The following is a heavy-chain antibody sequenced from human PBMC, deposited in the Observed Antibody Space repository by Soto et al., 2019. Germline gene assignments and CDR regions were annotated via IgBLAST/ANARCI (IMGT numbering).Heavy chain of an antibody. D-gene: IGHD4-17*01. V-gene: IGHV3-53*04. CDR1: GFTVSSNY. Sequence: EVQLVESGGGLVQPGGSLRLSCAASGFTVSSNYMSWVRQAPGKGLEWVSVIYSGGSTYYADSVKGRFTISRHNSKNTLYLQMNSLRAEDTAVYCCARHYALDAFDIWGQGTMVTVSS. J-gene: IGHJ3*02. CDR2: IYSGGST. CDR3: ARHYALDAFDI.